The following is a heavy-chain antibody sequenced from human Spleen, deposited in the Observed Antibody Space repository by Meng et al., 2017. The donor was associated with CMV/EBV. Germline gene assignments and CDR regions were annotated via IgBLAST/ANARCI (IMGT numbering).Heavy chain of an antibody. V-gene: IGHV1-69*05. CDR1: GGFSSSA. CDR2: IIPVFATG. D-gene: IGHD3-22*01. J-gene: IGHJ4*02. CDR3: ARDHYGSNGYLYY. Sequence: CKPSGGFSSSAITWLRQAPGQGLEWMGGIIPVFATGNYAQKFQGRVTIITDESTSTAYMELNSLRSEDTAVYYCARDHYGSNGYLYYWGQGTLVTVSS.